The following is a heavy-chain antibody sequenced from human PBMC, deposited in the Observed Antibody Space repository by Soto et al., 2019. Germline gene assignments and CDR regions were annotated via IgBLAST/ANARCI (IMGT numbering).Heavy chain of an antibody. CDR2: IYYSGST. D-gene: IGHD6-13*01. V-gene: IGHV4-39*01. CDR3: ARGAGQQLFQVMSGMDV. J-gene: IGHJ6*02. Sequence: SETLSLTCTVSGGSISSSSYYWGWIRQPPGKGLEWIGSIYYSGSTYYNPSLKSRVTISVDTSKNQFSLKLSSVTAADTAVYYCARGAGQQLFQVMSGMDVWGQGTTVTVAS. CDR1: GGSISSSSYY.